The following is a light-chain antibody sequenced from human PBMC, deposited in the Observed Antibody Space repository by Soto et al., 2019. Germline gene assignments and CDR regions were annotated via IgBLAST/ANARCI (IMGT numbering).Light chain of an antibody. CDR2: SSY. CDR3: QSYDSSLSAYV. Sequence: QSVLTQPPSVSGAPGQRVTISCTGSSSNIGAGYDVHWFQQFPGTAPKLLIYSSYNRPSGVPDRFSGSKSGTSASLAITGLQDEDEADFYCQSYDSSLSAYVFGTGTKVTV. V-gene: IGLV1-40*01. CDR1: SSNIGAGYD. J-gene: IGLJ1*01.